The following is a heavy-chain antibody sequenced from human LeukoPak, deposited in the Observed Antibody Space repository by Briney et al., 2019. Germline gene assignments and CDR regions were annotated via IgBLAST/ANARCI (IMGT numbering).Heavy chain of an antibody. CDR1: GFTFSSFA. CDR2: ISGSGSST. CDR3: ARSYYDSSGGGLDY. Sequence: GGSLRLSCAASGFTFSSFAMSWVRQAPGKGLEWVSVISGSGSSTYYADSVKGRFTISRDRSKNTLYLQMNSLRAEDTAVYYCARSYYDSSGGGLDYWGQGTLVTVSS. D-gene: IGHD3-22*01. V-gene: IGHV3-23*01. J-gene: IGHJ4*02.